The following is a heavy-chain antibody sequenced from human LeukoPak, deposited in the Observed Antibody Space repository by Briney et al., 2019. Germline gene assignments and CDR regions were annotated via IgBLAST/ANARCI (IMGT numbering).Heavy chain of an antibody. CDR3: ARVGMDG. CDR1: WFPFKSYL. J-gene: IGHJ6*02. CDR2: IISCRSYM. Sequence: GGSLRLSFAGSWFPFKSYLLDWVRQAPGKGLEWVSSIISCRSYMSYADSVKGRFTIARANAKQSLYLQMNSLRVEETAVYYCARVGMDGWGQGSTVTVSS. V-gene: IGHV3-21*04.